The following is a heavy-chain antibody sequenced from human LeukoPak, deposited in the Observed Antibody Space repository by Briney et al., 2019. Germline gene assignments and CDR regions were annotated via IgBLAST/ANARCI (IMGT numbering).Heavy chain of an antibody. Sequence: GASLRLSCAASGFTFSSYAMSWVRQAPGRGLEWVSAISGGGGSTYYGGSVKGRFTISRDNSKNTLYLQMNSLRAEDTAVYYCAKDRRPNPVGEEFDPWGQGTLVTVSS. D-gene: IGHD3-16*01. CDR1: GFTFSSYA. CDR3: AKDRRPNPVGEEFDP. V-gene: IGHV3-23*01. J-gene: IGHJ5*02. CDR2: ISGGGGST.